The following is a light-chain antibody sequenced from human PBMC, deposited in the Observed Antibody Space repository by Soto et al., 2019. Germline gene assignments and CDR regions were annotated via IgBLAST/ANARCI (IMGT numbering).Light chain of an antibody. CDR2: AVT. J-gene: IGLJ1*01. V-gene: IGLV2-14*01. CDR3: SSYTSSSTYV. CDR1: GSDAGGYDY. Sequence: HPASVSGSPGQSITISCTGTGSDAGGYDYVSWYQHHPGKAPKVMIYAVTNRPSGVSNRFSGSKSGNTASLTISGLLAEDEADYYCSSYTSSSTYVFGTGTKVTVL.